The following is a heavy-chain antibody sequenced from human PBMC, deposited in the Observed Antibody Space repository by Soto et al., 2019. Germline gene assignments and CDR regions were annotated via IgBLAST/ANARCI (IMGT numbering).Heavy chain of an antibody. V-gene: IGHV3-23*01. D-gene: IGHD6-13*01. J-gene: IGHJ4*02. Sequence: EVQLLESGGGLVQPGGSLRLSCTASGFTFSSHAMTWVRQAPGKGLEWVSGLSDSGGSTYYADSVKGRFTISRDNSMNPLYLQMHTLRAEDTAVYYCAKVSSSWYAGFFDLWGQGTLVTVSS. CDR1: GFTFSSHA. CDR3: AKVSSSWYAGFFDL. CDR2: LSDSGGST.